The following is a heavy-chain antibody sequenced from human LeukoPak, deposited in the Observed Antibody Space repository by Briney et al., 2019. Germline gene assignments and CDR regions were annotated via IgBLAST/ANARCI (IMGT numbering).Heavy chain of an antibody. CDR1: CGYISSSSYH. J-gene: IGHJ6*02. CDR2: IYYSGST. Sequence: SETLSLTCTVSCGYISSSSYHWGWIRQPPGKGLEWIGSIYYSGSTYYNPSLKSRVTISVDTSKNQFSLKLSSVTAADTAVYYCARSQATSYYEILTGYFDPHDHYYYGMDVWGQGTTVTVSS. CDR3: ARSQATSYYEILTGYFDPHDHYYYGMDV. V-gene: IGHV4-39*01. D-gene: IGHD3-9*01.